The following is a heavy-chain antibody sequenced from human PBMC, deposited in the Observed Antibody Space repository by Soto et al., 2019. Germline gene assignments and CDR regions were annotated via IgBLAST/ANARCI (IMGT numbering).Heavy chain of an antibody. J-gene: IGHJ5*02. D-gene: IGHD3-3*01. CDR2: ISWNSGSI. CDR3: AKGPVDFWSGPNWFDP. Sequence: GGSLRLSCAASGFTFDDYAMHWVRQAPGKGLEWVSGISWNSGSIGYADSVKGRFTISRDNAKNSLYLQMNSLRAEDTALYYCAKGPVDFWSGPNWFDPWGQGTLVTVSS. V-gene: IGHV3-9*01. CDR1: GFTFDDYA.